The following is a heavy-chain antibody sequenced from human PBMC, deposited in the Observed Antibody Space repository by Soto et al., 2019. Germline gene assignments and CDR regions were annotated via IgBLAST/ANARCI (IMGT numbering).Heavy chain of an antibody. V-gene: IGHV3-48*01. CDR3: ARGAFDCGGDCYSDY. J-gene: IGHJ4*02. CDR1: GFTFSSYS. D-gene: IGHD2-21*01. CDR2: ISSSSSTI. Sequence: QPGGSLRLSCAASGFTFSSYSMNWVRQAPGKGLEWVSYISSSSSTIYYADSVKGRFTISRDNAKNSLYLQMSSLRAEDTAVYYCARGAFDCGGDCYSDYWGQGTLVTVSS.